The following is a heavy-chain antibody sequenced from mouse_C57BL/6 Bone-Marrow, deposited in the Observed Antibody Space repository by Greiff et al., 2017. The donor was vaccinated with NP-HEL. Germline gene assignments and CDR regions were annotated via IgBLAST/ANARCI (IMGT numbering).Heavy chain of an antibody. V-gene: IGHV5-12*01. CDR1: GFTFSDYY. CDR3: ARRGYYYGSSLSYAMDY. D-gene: IGHD1-1*01. J-gene: IGHJ4*01. CDR2: ISNGGGST. Sequence: EVKLMESGGGLVQPGGSLKLSCAASGFTFSDYYMYWVRQTPEKRLEWVAYISNGGGSTYYPDTVKGRFTISRDNAKNTLYLQMSRLKSEDTAMYYCARRGYYYGSSLSYAMDYWGQGTSVTVSS.